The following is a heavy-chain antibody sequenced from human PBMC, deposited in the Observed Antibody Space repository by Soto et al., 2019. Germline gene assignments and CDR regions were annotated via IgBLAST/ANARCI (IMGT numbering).Heavy chain of an antibody. D-gene: IGHD1-26*01. CDR3: ARGSRGGFDL. CDR2: VSFDGGNE. CDR1: GFTLSSYS. J-gene: IGHJ2*01. Sequence: QVQLVESGGGVVQPGRSLRVSCAASGFTLSSYSMFWVRQAPGKGLEWVAAVSFDGGNEHYTDSVKGRFTTSRDNSRNTVFLQTNSLRADDTARYYGARGSRGGFDLGGRGTLVSVSS. V-gene: IGHV3-30*03.